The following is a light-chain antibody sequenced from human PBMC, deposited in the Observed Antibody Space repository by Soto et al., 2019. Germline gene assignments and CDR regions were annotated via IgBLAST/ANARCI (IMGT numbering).Light chain of an antibody. CDR3: AAWDDGLNGLDV. J-gene: IGLJ1*01. CDR2: SNN. CDR1: SSNIGARYD. V-gene: IGLV1-44*01. Sequence: QSVLTQPPSVSGSPGQRVTISCTGSSSNIGARYDVHWYQQLPGTAPKLLIYSNNQRPSGVPDRFSGSKSGTSASLAISGLQSEDEADYYCAAWDDGLNGLDVFGTGTKLTVL.